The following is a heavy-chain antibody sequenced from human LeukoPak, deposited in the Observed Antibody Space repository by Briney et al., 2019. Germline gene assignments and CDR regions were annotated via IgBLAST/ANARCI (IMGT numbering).Heavy chain of an antibody. D-gene: IGHD1-26*01. Sequence: TSETLSLTCTVSGGSISSYYWSWIRQPPGKGLEWIGYIYYSGSTNYNPSLKSRVTISVDTSKNQFSLKLSSVTAADTAVYYCARQSGGIRFDPWGQGTLVTVSS. CDR3: ARQSGGIRFDP. CDR2: IYYSGST. J-gene: IGHJ5*02. V-gene: IGHV4-59*08. CDR1: GGSISSYY.